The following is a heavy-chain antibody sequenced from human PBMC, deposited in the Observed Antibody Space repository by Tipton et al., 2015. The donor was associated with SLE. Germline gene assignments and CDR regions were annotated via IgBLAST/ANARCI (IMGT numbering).Heavy chain of an antibody. J-gene: IGHJ4*02. CDR2: INSDGSST. CDR1: GFTFSSYW. V-gene: IGHV3-74*01. D-gene: IGHD1-20*01. CDR3: ARGSPNWRYNGY. Sequence: SLRLSCAASGFTFSSYWTHWVRQAPGKGLVWVSRINSDGSSTSYADSVKGRFTISRDNAKNTLYLQMNSLRAEDTAVYYCARGSPNWRYNGYWGQGTLVTVSS.